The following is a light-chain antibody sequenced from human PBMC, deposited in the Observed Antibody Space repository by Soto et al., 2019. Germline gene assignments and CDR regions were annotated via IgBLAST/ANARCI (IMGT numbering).Light chain of an antibody. CDR2: GAS. CDR1: QSVSSS. V-gene: IGKV3-15*01. Sequence: DIVMTQSPATLSVSPGERATLSCRASQSVSSSLAWYQQKPGQAPRLLIYGASTRATGIPARFSGSGSGTEFTLTISSLQSEYLAVYFCHQYYSWPLGFGGGTKVEIK. CDR3: HQYYSWPLG. J-gene: IGKJ4*01.